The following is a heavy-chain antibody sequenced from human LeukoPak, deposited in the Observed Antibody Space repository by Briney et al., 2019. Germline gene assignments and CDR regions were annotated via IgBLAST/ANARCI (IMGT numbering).Heavy chain of an antibody. V-gene: IGHV1-69*13. J-gene: IGHJ4*02. CDR3: ARLYDFWSGYYTPDDY. D-gene: IGHD3-3*01. CDR1: GGTFSSYA. CDR2: IIPIFGTA. Sequence: GASVKVSCKASGGTFSSYAISWVRQAPGQGLEWMGGIIPIFGTANYAQKFQGRVTITADESTSTAYMELSSLRSEDTAVYYCARLYDFWSGYYTPDDYWGQGTLVTVSS.